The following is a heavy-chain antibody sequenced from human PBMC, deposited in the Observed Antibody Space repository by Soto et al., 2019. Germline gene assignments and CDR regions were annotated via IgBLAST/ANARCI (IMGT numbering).Heavy chain of an antibody. CDR2: IYHSGST. CDR1: GGSISSSNW. D-gene: IGHD3-22*01. J-gene: IGHJ6*02. Sequence: QVQLQESGPGLVKPSGTLSLTCAVSGGSISSSNWWSWVRQPPGKGLEWIGEIYHSGSTNYNPSRKSRATISVDKSKNQFSLKLSSVTAADTAVYYCARSPDSSGYYPRWYYYGMDVWGQGTTVTVSS. V-gene: IGHV4-4*02. CDR3: ARSPDSSGYYPRWYYYGMDV.